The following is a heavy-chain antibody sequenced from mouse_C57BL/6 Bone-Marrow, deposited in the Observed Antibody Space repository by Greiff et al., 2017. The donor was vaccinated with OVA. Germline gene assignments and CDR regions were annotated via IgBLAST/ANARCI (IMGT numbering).Heavy chain of an antibody. CDR3: TTWDTTVVGGFDF. V-gene: IGHV14-4*01. J-gene: IGHJ2*01. CDR1: GFNIKDDY. CDR2: IDPENGDT. D-gene: IGHD1-1*01. Sequence: EVQLQESGAELVRPGASVKLSCTASGFNIKDDYMHWVKQRPEQGLEWIGWIDPENGDTEYASKFQGKATITADTSSTTAYLQLSSLTSEDTAVYYCTTWDTTVVGGFDFWGQGTTLTVSS.